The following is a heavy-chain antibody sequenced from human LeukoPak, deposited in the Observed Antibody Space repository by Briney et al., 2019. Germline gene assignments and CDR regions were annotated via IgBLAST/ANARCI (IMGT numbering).Heavy chain of an antibody. J-gene: IGHJ6*03. Sequence: GGSLRLSCAASGFTFSSYGMHWVRQAPGKGLEWVAVIWYDGSNKYYADSEKGRFTISRDNSKNTLYLQMNSLRAEDTAVYYCARDPTGDNPADYYYYMDVWGKGTTVTVSS. D-gene: IGHD7-27*01. V-gene: IGHV3-33*01. CDR1: GFTFSSYG. CDR2: IWYDGSNK. CDR3: ARDPTGDNPADYYYYMDV.